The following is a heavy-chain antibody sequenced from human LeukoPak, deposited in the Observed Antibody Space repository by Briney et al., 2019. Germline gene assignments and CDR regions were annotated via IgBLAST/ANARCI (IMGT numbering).Heavy chain of an antibody. CDR2: ISSSGPTI. D-gene: IGHD3-9*01. CDR3: KQKTAYEILTGYIFFDY. CDR1: GFTFSDSY. J-gene: IGHJ4*02. Sequence: GGSLILSCAASGFTFSDSYMSWIRQDPGKGLEWVSYISSSGPTIYYADSVKGRFTISRDNAKNSLYLQMNSLRAEDTAVFFFKQKTAYEILTGYIFFDYWGQGTLVTVSS. V-gene: IGHV3-11*04.